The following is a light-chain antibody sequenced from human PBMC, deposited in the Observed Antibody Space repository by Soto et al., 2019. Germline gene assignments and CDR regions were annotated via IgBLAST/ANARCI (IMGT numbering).Light chain of an antibody. CDR3: QQYNSWPLT. Sequence: ETVTTQSPATLAMSPGERATLSCRASQSLNSDLAWYQQKPGQAPRLLIYGASTRATGIPGRFSGSGSGTEFTLTISSLQSEDFAVYYCQQYNSWPLTFGGGTKV. CDR2: GAS. CDR1: QSLNSD. V-gene: IGKV3-15*01. J-gene: IGKJ4*01.